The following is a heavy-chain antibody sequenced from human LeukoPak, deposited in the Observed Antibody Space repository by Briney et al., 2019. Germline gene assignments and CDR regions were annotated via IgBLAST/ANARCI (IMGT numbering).Heavy chain of an antibody. CDR2: IYTSGST. J-gene: IGHJ5*02. CDR1: GGSISSYY. V-gene: IGHV4-4*07. CDR3: ASSGPYNWFDP. Sequence: PSETLSLTCTVSGGSISSYYWSWMRQPAGKGLEWIGRIYTSGSTNYNPSLKSRVTMSVDTSKNQFSLKLSSVTAADTAVYCCASSGPYNWFDPWGQGSLVTVSS.